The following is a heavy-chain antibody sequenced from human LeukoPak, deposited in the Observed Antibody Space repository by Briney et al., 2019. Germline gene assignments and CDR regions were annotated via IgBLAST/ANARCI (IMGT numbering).Heavy chain of an antibody. CDR3: AREVPAAYFDY. Sequence: ASVKVSCKASGYTFTSYDINWVRQATGQGLEWTGWMNPNSGNTGYAQKFQGRVTITRNTSISTAYMELSSLRSEDTAVYYCAREVPAAYFDYWGQGTLVTVSS. CDR2: MNPNSGNT. V-gene: IGHV1-8*03. J-gene: IGHJ4*02. D-gene: IGHD2-2*01. CDR1: GYTFTSYD.